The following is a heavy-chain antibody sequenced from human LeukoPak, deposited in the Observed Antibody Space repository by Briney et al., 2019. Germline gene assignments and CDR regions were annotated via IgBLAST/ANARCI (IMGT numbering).Heavy chain of an antibody. CDR1: GGSISSGGYS. D-gene: IGHD6-13*01. Sequence: SQTLSLTCAVSGGSISSGGYSWSWIRQPPGKGLEWIGYIYHSGSTYYNPSLKSRVTISVDRSKNQFSLKLSSVTAADTAVYYCAGGPKIAAAVTGSWGQGTLVTVSS. V-gene: IGHV4-30-2*01. CDR2: IYHSGST. CDR3: AGGPKIAAAVTGS. J-gene: IGHJ5*02.